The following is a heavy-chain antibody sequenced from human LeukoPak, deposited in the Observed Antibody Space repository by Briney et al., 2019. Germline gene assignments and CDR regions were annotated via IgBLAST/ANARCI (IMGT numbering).Heavy chain of an antibody. CDR2: IYYSGST. CDR1: GGSLSSSSYY. V-gene: IGHV4-39*01. CDR3: ARHSSGSGIEAFDI. Sequence: SETLSLTCTVSGGSLSSSSYYWGWIRQPPGKGLEWIGSIYYSGSTYYNPSLKSRVTISVDTSKNQFSLKLSSVTAADTAVYYCARHSSGSGIEAFDIWGQGTMVTVSS. J-gene: IGHJ3*02. D-gene: IGHD3-10*01.